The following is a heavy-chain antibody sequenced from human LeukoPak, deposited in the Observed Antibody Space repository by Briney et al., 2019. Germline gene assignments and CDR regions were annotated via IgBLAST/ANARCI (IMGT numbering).Heavy chain of an antibody. CDR1: GFTFSSYS. V-gene: IGHV3-21*01. CDR2: ISSSSSYI. D-gene: IGHD6-19*01. CDR3: ARRTVAGTPFAGAAFDI. Sequence: PGGSLRLSCAASGFTFSSYSMNWVRQAPGKGLESLSSISSSSSYIYYADSVKGRFTISRDNAKTSLYLQMNSLRAEDTAVYYCARRTVAGTPFAGAAFDIWGQGTMVTVSS. J-gene: IGHJ3*02.